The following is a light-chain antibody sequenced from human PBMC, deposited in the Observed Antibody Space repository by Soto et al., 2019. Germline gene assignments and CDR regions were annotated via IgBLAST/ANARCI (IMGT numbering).Light chain of an antibody. CDR3: QQYNTYRYT. J-gene: IGKJ2*01. CDR2: KAS. CDR1: QSISSW. V-gene: IGKV1-5*03. Sequence: DIQMTQSPSTLSASVGDRVTITCRASQSISSWLAWYQQKPGKAPKLLIYKASSLESGVASRFSGRGSETEFTLTISSLQPDDFATYSCQQYNTYRYTFGQGTKLEIK.